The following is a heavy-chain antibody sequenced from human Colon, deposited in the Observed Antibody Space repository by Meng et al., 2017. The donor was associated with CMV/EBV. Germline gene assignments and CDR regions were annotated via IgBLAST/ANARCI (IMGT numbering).Heavy chain of an antibody. D-gene: IGHD2-15*01. CDR3: ARKGMVADP. CDR2: IYYTGST. V-gene: IGHV4-31*03. CDR1: GVSINSGGYY. Sequence: SETLSLTCTVSGVSINSGGYYWTWIRQHPGKGLEWIGYIYYTGSTYYNPSLKGRVTISVDTSKNQFSLRLNSVTAADTAVYYCARKGMVADPWGQGTLVTVSS. J-gene: IGHJ5*02.